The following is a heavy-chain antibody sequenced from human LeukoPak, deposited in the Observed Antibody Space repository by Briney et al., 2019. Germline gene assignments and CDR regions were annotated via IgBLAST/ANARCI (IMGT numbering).Heavy chain of an antibody. D-gene: IGHD3-16*01. CDR2: ITTSSNSI. V-gene: IGHV3-48*01. CDR3: ARDNGLWASPPDY. Sequence: PGGSLRLSCAASGFTFSSYSMNWVRQAPGKGLEWVSYITTSSNSIYADSVKGRFTISRDNAKSSLYLQMNSLRAEDTAVYYCARDNGLWASPPDYWGQGTLVTVSS. CDR1: GFTFSSYS. J-gene: IGHJ4*02.